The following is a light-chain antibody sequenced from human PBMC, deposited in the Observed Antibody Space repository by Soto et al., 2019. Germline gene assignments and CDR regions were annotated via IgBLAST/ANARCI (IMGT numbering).Light chain of an antibody. J-gene: IGKJ4*01. CDR3: QQYDSSLGLT. V-gene: IGKV3-20*01. CDR1: QSVSSSY. CDR2: GAS. Sequence: EIVLTQSPGTLSLSLGERATLSCRASQSVSSSYLAWYQQKPGQAPRLLIYGASSRATGIPDRFSGSGSGTDFTLTISRLEPEDFAVYYCQQYDSSLGLTLGGGTKVEIK.